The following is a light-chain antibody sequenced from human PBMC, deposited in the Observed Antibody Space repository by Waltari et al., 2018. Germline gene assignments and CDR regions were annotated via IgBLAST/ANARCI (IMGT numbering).Light chain of an antibody. J-gene: IGLJ2*01. V-gene: IGLV3-19*01. CDR2: GKN. Sequence: SSELTQDPAVSVALGQTVRITCQGDSLRSYYASWYQQKPGQAPVLVIYGKNNRPSWVPDRFSGSSSVNTASVTITGAQAEDEADYYCNSRDSSGNHLEVFGGGTKLTVL. CDR1: SLRSYY. CDR3: NSRDSSGNHLEV.